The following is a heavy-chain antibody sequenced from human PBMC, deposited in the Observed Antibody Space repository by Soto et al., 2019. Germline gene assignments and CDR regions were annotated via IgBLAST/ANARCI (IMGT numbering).Heavy chain of an antibody. CDR2: IKQDGSEK. Sequence: GGSLRLSCAASGFTFNTYWMSWVRQAPGKGLEWVANIKQDGSEKYYGDSVRGRFTISRDNAKNSLYLQMNSLRADDTAIYYCARGGCSSGSCHTPVEHYGLDVWGQGTTVTVSS. D-gene: IGHD2-15*01. V-gene: IGHV3-7*05. CDR3: ARGGCSSGSCHTPVEHYGLDV. J-gene: IGHJ6*02. CDR1: GFTFNTYW.